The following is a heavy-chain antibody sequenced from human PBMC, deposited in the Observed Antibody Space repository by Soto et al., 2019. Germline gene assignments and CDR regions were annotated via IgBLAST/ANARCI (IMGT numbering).Heavy chain of an antibody. V-gene: IGHV3-23*01. D-gene: IGHD3-22*01. J-gene: IGHJ4*02. Sequence: PGGSLRLSCAASGITFSDFAMAWLRQTTGKGLEWVSTISGRGDEIYYADSVKGRFTISRDNSRSTLYLQMNSLRAEDTAVYFCAKEYYYESSFDSWGQGVLVTVSS. CDR1: GITFSDFA. CDR3: AKEYYYESSFDS. CDR2: ISGRGDEI.